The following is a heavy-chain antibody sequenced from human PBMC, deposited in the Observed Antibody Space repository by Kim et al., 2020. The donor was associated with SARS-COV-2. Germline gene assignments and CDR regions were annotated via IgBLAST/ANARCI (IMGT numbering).Heavy chain of an antibody. V-gene: IGHV3-21*01. CDR2: ISSSSSYI. D-gene: IGHD6-19*01. CDR1: GFTFSSYS. Sequence: GGSLRLSCAASGFTFSSYSMNWVRQAPGKGLEWVSSISSSSSYIYYADSVKGRFTISRDNAKNSLYLQMNSLRAEDTAVYYCARHIRVTSSGWPAYYYYYGMDVWGQGTTVIVSS. CDR3: ARHIRVTSSGWPAYYYYYGMDV. J-gene: IGHJ6*02.